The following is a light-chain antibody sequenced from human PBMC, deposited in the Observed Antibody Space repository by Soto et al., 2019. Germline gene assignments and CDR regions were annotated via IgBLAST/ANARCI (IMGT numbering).Light chain of an antibody. CDR2: GVT. CDR1: SKDVGRYEY. CDR3: SSYTGDRVYVI. V-gene: IGLV2-14*01. Sequence: QSALTQPASVSGSPGQSVTISCTGTSKDVGRYEYVSWYQQQPGKPPRLIIYGVTYRPSGVSYRFSGSKSANTASLTISGLQAEDEGDYYCSSYTGDRVYVIFGGGTQLTVL. J-gene: IGLJ2*01.